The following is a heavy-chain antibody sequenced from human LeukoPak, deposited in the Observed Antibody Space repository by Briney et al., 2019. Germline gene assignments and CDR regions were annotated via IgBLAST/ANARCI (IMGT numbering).Heavy chain of an antibody. V-gene: IGHV3-48*01. CDR2: ISSSSSTI. J-gene: IGHJ6*02. CDR3: ARDRRLHGMDV. CDR1: GFTFSSYS. Sequence: GGSLRLSCAASGFTFSSYSMNWVRQAPGKGLEWVSYISSSSSTIYYADSVKGRFTISRDNAKNSLYLQMNGLRGEDTAVYYCARDRRLHGMDVWGQGTTVTVSS.